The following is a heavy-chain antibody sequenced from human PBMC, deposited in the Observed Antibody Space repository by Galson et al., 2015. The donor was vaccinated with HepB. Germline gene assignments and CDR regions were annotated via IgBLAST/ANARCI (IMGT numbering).Heavy chain of an antibody. Sequence: SLRLSCAASGFTFSRYAMHWVRQAPGKGLEWVAVISYDGSNKYYADSVKGRFTISRDNSKNTLYLQMNSLRAEDTAVYYCSGTFDYWGQGTLVTVSS. J-gene: IGHJ4*02. CDR3: SGTFDY. V-gene: IGHV3-30-3*01. CDR1: GFTFSRYA. CDR2: ISYDGSNK.